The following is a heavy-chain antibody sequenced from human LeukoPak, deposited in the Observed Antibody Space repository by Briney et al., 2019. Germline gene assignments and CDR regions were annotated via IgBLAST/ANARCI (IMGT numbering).Heavy chain of an antibody. Sequence: SETLALTCTVSGGSISSNNYYWGWIRQPPGKGLEWFGSIDYSGSTNYNPSLKSRVTISVDTSKNQFSLKLSSVTAADTAVYYCARLRGYSYGLDYWGQGTLVTVSS. CDR2: IDYSGST. CDR1: GGSISSNNYY. D-gene: IGHD5-18*01. CDR3: ARLRGYSYGLDY. J-gene: IGHJ4*02. V-gene: IGHV4-39*07.